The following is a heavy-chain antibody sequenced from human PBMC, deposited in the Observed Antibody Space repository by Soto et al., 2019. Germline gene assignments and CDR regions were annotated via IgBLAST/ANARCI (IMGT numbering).Heavy chain of an antibody. J-gene: IGHJ6*02. CDR3: GRRLGGGGDYFYGMDV. D-gene: IGHD1-26*01. V-gene: IGHV1-2*02. CDR2: INPNSGGT. Sequence: QMQLVQSGAEVKKPGASVKVSCKTSGYSFNQYYIHWMRQVPGQGPEGMGWINPNSGGTKYGKKFEGGITSTSHSSTSTPSLELKRLRSADAAVYYWGRRLGGGGDYFYGMDVWGQGTAVTVSS. CDR1: GYSFNQYY.